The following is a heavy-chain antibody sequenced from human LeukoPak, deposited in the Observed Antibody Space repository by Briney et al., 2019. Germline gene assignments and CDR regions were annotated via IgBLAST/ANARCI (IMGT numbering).Heavy chain of an antibody. V-gene: IGHV3-21*06. J-gene: IGHJ4*02. D-gene: IGHD1-14*01. CDR1: GLTFSTSG. CDR3: ATETNGRHYDY. Sequence: GGSLRLSCTASGLTFSTSGFNWVRQAPGKGLEWVASIGPTGSDRYHADSIKGRFTISRDNANNFLYLQMNSLRAEDTAAYYCATETNGRHYDYWGQGTLLTVSS. CDR2: IGPTGSDR.